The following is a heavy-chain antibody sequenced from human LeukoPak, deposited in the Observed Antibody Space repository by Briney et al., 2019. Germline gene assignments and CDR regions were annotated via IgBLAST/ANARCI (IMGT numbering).Heavy chain of an antibody. V-gene: IGHV4-59*01. CDR2: IYYSGST. CDR1: GGSISTYY. D-gene: IGHD4-23*01. J-gene: IGHJ3*02. Sequence: SETLSLTCTVSGGSISTYYWSWIRQPPGKGLEYIGYIYYSGSTNYNPSLKSRVTISLDTSKNQFSLKLSSVTAADTAVYYCARVPNSGAFDIWGQGTMVTVSS. CDR3: ARVPNSGAFDI.